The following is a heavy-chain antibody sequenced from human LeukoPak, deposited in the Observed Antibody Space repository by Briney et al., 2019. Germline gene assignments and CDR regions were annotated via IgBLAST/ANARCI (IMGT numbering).Heavy chain of an antibody. V-gene: IGHV3-21*01. J-gene: IGHJ4*02. CDR3: ARQNLIAVAGTSDY. Sequence: GGSLRLSCAASGFTFSSYSMNWVRQAPGKGLEWVSSISSSSSYIYYADSVKGRFTISRDNAKNSLYLQMNSLRAEDTAVYYCARQNLIAVAGTSDYWGQGTLVTVSS. D-gene: IGHD6-19*01. CDR2: ISSSSSYI. CDR1: GFTFSSYS.